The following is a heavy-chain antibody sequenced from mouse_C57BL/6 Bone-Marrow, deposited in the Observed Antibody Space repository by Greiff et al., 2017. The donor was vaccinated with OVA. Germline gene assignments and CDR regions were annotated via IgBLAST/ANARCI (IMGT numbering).Heavy chain of an antibody. Sequence: QVQLKESGAELARPGASVKLSCKASGYSFTSYGISWVKQRTGQGLELIGEIYPRSGNTYFNEKFKGKATLTADKSSSTAYMELRSLTAEDSAVYFCARGDGTTDGDCWGQGTTRTVSS. D-gene: IGHD4-1*01. J-gene: IGHJ2*01. CDR3: ARGDGTTDGDC. CDR2: IYPRSGNT. CDR1: GYSFTSYG. V-gene: IGHV1-81*01.